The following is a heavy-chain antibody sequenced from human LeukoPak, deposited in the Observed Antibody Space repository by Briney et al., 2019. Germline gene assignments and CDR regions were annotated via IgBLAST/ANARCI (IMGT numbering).Heavy chain of an antibody. J-gene: IGHJ5*02. CDR1: GGSISSYY. Sequence: SETLSLTCTVSGGSISSYYWSWIRQPPGKGLEWIGYIYYSGSTNYTPSLKSRVTISVDTAKNQFSLKLSSVTAADTAVYYCARLVGGPKYNWFDPWGQGTLVTVSS. CDR2: IYYSGST. CDR3: ARLVGGPKYNWFDP. D-gene: IGHD3-10*01. V-gene: IGHV4-59*08.